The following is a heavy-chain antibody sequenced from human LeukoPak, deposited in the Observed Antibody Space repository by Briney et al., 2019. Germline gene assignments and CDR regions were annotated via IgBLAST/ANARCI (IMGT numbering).Heavy chain of an antibody. CDR1: GYTFTGYY. CDR3: ARDNDSRDPPHFDY. J-gene: IGHJ4*02. CDR2: INPNSGGA. D-gene: IGHD3-16*01. V-gene: IGHV1-2*02. Sequence: ASVKVSCKASGYTFTGYYMHWVRQAPGQGLEWMGWINPNSGGANYAQKFQGRVTMTRDTSISTAYMELSSLRSEDTAVYYCARDNDSRDPPHFDYWGQGTLVTVSS.